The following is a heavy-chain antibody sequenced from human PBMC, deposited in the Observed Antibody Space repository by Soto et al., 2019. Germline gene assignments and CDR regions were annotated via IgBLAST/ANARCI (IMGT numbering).Heavy chain of an antibody. CDR3: ARVPRLLDY. CDR2: INLDGSEI. V-gene: IGHV3-7*04. J-gene: IGHJ4*02. CDR1: GFPFSSYW. Sequence: EVQLVQSGGGLVQPGGSLRLSCVASGFPFSSYWMNWVRQAPGKGLEWVAYINLDGSEINYVESVKGRFTISRDNAKNSLHLQMNSLRVEDTAVYYCARVPRLLDYWGQGTLVTVSS.